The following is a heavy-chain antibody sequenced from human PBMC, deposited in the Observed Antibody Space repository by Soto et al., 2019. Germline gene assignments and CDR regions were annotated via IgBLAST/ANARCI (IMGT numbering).Heavy chain of an antibody. CDR3: ASRRYDFWSGYYGY. CDR1: GGSFSGYY. V-gene: IGHV4-34*01. CDR2: INHSGST. Sequence: QVQLQQWGAGLLKPSETLSRTCAVYGGSFSGYYWSWIRQPPGKGLEWIGEINHSGSTNYNPSLKSRVTISVDTSKNQFSLKLRSVTAADTAVYYCASRRYDFWSGYYGYWGQGTLVTVSS. D-gene: IGHD3-3*01. J-gene: IGHJ4*02.